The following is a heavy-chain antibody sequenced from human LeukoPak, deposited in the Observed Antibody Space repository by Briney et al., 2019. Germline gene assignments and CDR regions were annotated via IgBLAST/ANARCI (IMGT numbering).Heavy chain of an antibody. CDR3: ARDQYATGDGYADY. CDR2: ISYDGSNK. CDR1: GFTFSSYA. J-gene: IGHJ4*02. Sequence: PGGSLRLSCAASGFTFSSYAMHWVRQAPGKGLEWVAVISYDGSNKYYADSVKGRFTISRDNSKNTLYLQMNSLRAEDTAVYYCARDQYATGDGYADYWGQGTLVTVSS. D-gene: IGHD5-24*01. V-gene: IGHV3-30-3*01.